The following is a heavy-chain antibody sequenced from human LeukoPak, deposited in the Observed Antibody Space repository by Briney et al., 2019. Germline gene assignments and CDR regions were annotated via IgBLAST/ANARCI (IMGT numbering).Heavy chain of an antibody. CDR3: ARAPYSSSSGADAFDI. CDR1: GGSISSSSYY. D-gene: IGHD6-6*01. Sequence: SETLSLTCTVSGGSISSSSYYWGWIRQPPGKGLEWVGSIYYSGSTYYNPSLKSRVPISLDTSKNQFSLKLSSVTAADTAVYYCARAPYSSSSGADAFDIWGQGTMVTVSS. J-gene: IGHJ3*02. V-gene: IGHV4-39*07. CDR2: IYYSGST.